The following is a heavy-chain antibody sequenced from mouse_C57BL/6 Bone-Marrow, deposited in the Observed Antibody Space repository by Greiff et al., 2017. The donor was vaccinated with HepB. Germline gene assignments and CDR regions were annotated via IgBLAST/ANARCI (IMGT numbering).Heavy chain of an antibody. V-gene: IGHV1-63*01. Sequence: QVQLQQSGAELVRPGTSVKMSCKASGYTFTNYWIGWAKQRPGHGLEWIGDIYPGGGYTNYNEKFKGKATLTADKSSSTAYMQFSSLTSEDSAIYYGARGGNHYAMDYWGQGTSVTVSS. CDR3: ARGGNHYAMDY. J-gene: IGHJ4*01. D-gene: IGHD2-1*01. CDR1: GYTFTNYW. CDR2: IYPGGGYT.